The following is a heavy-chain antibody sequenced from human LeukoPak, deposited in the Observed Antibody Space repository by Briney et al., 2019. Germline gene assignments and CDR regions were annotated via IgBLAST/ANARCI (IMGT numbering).Heavy chain of an antibody. CDR2: IYPDDSDT. D-gene: IGHD3-10*01. Sequence: GEFLKISCKGSGYRFTSYWIGWVLQMPGKGLEWMGIIYPDDSDTRYNPSFQGQVTISADKSINTAYLQWSSLKASDTAMYYCARRPTVVRGRGMDVWGQGTTVTVSS. CDR1: GYRFTSYW. V-gene: IGHV5-51*01. J-gene: IGHJ6*02. CDR3: ARRPTVVRGRGMDV.